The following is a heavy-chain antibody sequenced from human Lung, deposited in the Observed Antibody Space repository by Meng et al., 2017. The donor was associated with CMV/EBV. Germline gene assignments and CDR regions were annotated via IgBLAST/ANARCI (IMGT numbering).Heavy chain of an antibody. D-gene: IGHD2-2*01. CDR3: ARSANIVVVPAARHYFDY. J-gene: IGHJ4*02. CDR1: GCTFSSYA. Sequence: SVXVSXXASGCTFSSYAISWVRQAPGQGLEWMGGIIPIFGTANYAQKFQGRVTITTDESTSTAYMELRSLRSEDTAVYYCARSANIVVVPAARHYFDYWGQEXLVTVSS. CDR2: IIPIFGTA. V-gene: IGHV1-69*05.